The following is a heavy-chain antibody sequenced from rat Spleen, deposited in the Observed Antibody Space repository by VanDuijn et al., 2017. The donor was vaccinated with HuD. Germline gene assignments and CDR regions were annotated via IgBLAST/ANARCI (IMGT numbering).Heavy chain of an antibody. D-gene: IGHD2-1*01. Sequence: EVQLVESDGGLVQPGRSLKLSCAASGFTFSDYYMAWVRQAPTKGLEWVATIRYDGSRTYYRDSVKVRFTISRDNAKSTLYLQMDSLRSEDTATYYCVRFVFRYDRGWFAYWGQGTLVTVSS. CDR3: VRFVFRYDRGWFAY. J-gene: IGHJ3*01. CDR1: GFTFSDYY. V-gene: IGHV5-29*01. CDR2: IRYDGSRT.